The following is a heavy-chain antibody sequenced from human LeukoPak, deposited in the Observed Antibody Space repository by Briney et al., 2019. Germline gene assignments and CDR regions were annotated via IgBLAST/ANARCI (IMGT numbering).Heavy chain of an antibody. Sequence: PGESLKISCKGSGFTFSTYSFAWVRQMPGKGLEWMGVIYAGDSSTRYSPSFQGQVTISVDKSISTVYLQWSSLKASDSAIYYCARHSCYDSWGQGNLVTVSS. V-gene: IGHV5-51*01. CDR1: GFTFSTYS. CDR2: IYAGDSST. CDR3: ARHSCYDS. D-gene: IGHD3-16*01. J-gene: IGHJ4*02.